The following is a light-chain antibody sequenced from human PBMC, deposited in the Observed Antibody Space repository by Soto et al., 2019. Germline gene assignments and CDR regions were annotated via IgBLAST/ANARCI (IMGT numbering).Light chain of an antibody. CDR2: DIS. V-gene: IGKV2-28*01. CDR1: QSLLHSNGYNY. Sequence: EIVMTQSPLSLPVTPGEPASISCRSSQSLLHSNGYNYLDWYQLRRGQPPRLLIYDISTRATGVPARFSGSGSGTEFTLTISGLQSEDFALYFCQQYNNWPFSFGPGTRLEIK. J-gene: IGKJ5*01. CDR3: QQYNNWPFS.